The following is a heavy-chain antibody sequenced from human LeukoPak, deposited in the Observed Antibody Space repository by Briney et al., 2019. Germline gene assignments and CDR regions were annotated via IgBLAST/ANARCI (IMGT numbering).Heavy chain of an antibody. CDR3: ARGSRYYYDSSGYPGDY. Sequence: GESLKISCKGSGYSFTSYWIGWVRQMPGKGLEWMGIIYPGDSDTGYSPSFQGQVTISADKSISTAYLQWSSLKASDTAMYYCARGSRYYYDSSGYPGDYWGQGTLVTVSS. V-gene: IGHV5-51*01. CDR1: GYSFTSYW. CDR2: IYPGDSDT. D-gene: IGHD3-22*01. J-gene: IGHJ4*02.